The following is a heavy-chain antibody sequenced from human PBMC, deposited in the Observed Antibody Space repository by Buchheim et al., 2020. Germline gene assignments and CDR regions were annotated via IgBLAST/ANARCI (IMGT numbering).Heavy chain of an antibody. D-gene: IGHD3-22*01. CDR3: ARDFAPYYYDSSGYYGFLFDY. CDR2: ISSSSSYI. CDR1: GFTFSSYS. J-gene: IGHJ4*02. Sequence: EVQLVESGGGLVKPGGSLRLSCAASGFTFSSYSMNWVRQAPGKGLEWVSSISSSSSYIYYADSVKGRFTISRDNAKNYLYLQMNSLRAEDTAVYYCARDFAPYYYDSSGYYGFLFDYWGQGTL. V-gene: IGHV3-21*01.